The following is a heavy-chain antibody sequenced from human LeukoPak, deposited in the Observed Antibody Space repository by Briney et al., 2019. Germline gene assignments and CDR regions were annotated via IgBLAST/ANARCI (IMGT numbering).Heavy chain of an antibody. CDR2: IYTSGST. CDR1: GHSISSGSYY. CDR3: ARDAWFGAGRTFDY. D-gene: IGHD3-10*01. V-gene: IGHV4-61*02. Sequence: SDTLSLTCSVSGHSISSGSYYWTWIRKPAGKGLGWIGRIYTSGSTNYIPSLKSRLTISVDTSKNQFSLRLSSVTAADTAVYYCARDAWFGAGRTFDYWGQGTLVTVSS. J-gene: IGHJ4*02.